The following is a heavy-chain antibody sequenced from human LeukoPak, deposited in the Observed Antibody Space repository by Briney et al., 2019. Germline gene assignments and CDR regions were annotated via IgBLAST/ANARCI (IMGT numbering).Heavy chain of an antibody. CDR3: AREGGSSSWYSHYYYYYYMDV. D-gene: IGHD6-13*01. V-gene: IGHV1-18*01. CDR2: ISAYNGNT. J-gene: IGHJ6*03. Sequence: GASVKVSCKASGYTFTSYGISWVRQAPGQGLEWMGWISAYNGNTNYAQKLQGRVTMTTDTSTSTAYMELRSLRSDDTAVYYCAREGGSSSWYSHYYYYYYMDVWGKGTTVTVSS. CDR1: GYTFTSYG.